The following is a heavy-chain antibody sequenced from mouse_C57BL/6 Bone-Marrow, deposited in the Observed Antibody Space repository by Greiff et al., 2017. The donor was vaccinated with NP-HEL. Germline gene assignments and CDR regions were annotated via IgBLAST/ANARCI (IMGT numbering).Heavy chain of an antibody. D-gene: IGHD1-1*01. Sequence: EVQLQQSGPELVKPGASVKMSCKASGYTFTDYNMHWVKQSHGKSLEWIGYINPNNGGTSYNQKFKGKATLTVNQSSSTAYMELRSLTSEDSAVYYWARKGFITTVVATDWYFDVWGTGTTVTVSS. CDR1: GYTFTDYN. CDR3: ARKGFITTVVATDWYFDV. J-gene: IGHJ1*03. V-gene: IGHV1-22*01. CDR2: INPNNGGT.